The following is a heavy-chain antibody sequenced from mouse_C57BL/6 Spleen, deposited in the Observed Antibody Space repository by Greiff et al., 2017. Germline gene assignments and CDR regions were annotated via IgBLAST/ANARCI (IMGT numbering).Heavy chain of an antibody. CDR2: IYPGSGNT. CDR3: ASDYYGSSYGYFDV. CDR1: GYTFTDYY. D-gene: IGHD1-1*01. Sequence: QVQLKQSGAELVRPGASVKLSCKASGYTFTDYYINWVKQRPGQGLEWIARIYPGSGNTYYNEKFKGKATLNAEKSSSTAYMQLSCLTSEDSAVYFCASDYYGSSYGYFDVWGTGTTVTVSS. V-gene: IGHV1-76*01. J-gene: IGHJ1*03.